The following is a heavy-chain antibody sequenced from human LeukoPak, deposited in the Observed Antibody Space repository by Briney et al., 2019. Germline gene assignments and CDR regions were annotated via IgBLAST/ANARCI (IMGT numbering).Heavy chain of an antibody. J-gene: IGHJ5*02. CDR3: ARGGVNNYFDP. CDR1: GYTFSGYY. D-gene: IGHD3-16*01. V-gene: IGHV1-2*02. CDR2: INTHSGVT. Sequence: GASVKVSCKTSGYTFSGYYMHWVRQAPGQGLEWVGWINTHSGVTKYAQKFQGRVTVTGDTSINTAYMELRSLTSDDTAVYYCARGGVNNYFDPWGQGTLVTVSS.